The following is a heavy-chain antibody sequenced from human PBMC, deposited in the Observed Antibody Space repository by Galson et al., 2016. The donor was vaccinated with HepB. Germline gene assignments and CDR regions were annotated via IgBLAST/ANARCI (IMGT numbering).Heavy chain of an antibody. V-gene: IGHV3-7*01. CDR3: ARHCTSTTCDSSLYY. Sequence: SLRLSCAASGFAFSSHWMTWVRQAPGKGLEWVANINQDGGEKYYADSVKGRFTISRDNAKNSLYLQMNSLRAEDTAVYYCARHCTSTTCDSSLYYWGQGTLVTVSS. CDR1: GFAFSSHW. CDR2: INQDGGEK. D-gene: IGHD2-2*01. J-gene: IGHJ4*02.